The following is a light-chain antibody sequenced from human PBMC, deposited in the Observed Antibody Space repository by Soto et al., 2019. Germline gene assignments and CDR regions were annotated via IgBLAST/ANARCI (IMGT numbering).Light chain of an antibody. CDR1: QSISSW. J-gene: IGKJ1*01. Sequence: DIQMTQSPSSLSASVGDRVTITYRASQSISSWLAWYQQEAGKAPKLLIYKASTLERGVPSRFSGSGSGTEITLTISSLQPDDFATYYGLQYNISSGTFGQGTRVDIK. V-gene: IGKV1-5*03. CDR2: KAS. CDR3: LQYNISSGT.